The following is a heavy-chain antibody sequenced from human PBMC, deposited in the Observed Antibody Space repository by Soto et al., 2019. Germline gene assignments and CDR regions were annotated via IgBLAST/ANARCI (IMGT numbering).Heavy chain of an antibody. V-gene: IGHV3-9*01. J-gene: IGHJ6*03. CDR2: ISWNSGSI. CDR1: GFTFDDYA. CDR3: AKDKATGYYYYMDV. Sequence: EVQLVESGGGLVQPGRSLRLSCAASGFTFDDYAMHWVRQALGKGLEWVSGISWNSGSIGYADSVKGRFTISRDNAKNSLYLQMNSLRAEDTALYYCAKDKATGYYYYMDVWGKGTTVTVSS.